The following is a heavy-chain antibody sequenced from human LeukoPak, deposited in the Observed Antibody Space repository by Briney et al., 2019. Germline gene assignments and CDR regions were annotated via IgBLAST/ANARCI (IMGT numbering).Heavy chain of an antibody. J-gene: IGHJ4*02. V-gene: IGHV3-30-3*01. CDR3: ARDFAVGFSEWLGYFDY. D-gene: IGHD3-3*02. CDR2: ISYDGSNK. CDR1: GFTFSSYA. Sequence: SLRLSCAASGFTFSSYAMHWVRQAPGKGLEWVAVISYDGSNKYYADSVKGRFTISRDNSKNTLYLQMNSLRAEDTAVYYCARDFAVGFSEWLGYFDYWGQGTLVTVSS.